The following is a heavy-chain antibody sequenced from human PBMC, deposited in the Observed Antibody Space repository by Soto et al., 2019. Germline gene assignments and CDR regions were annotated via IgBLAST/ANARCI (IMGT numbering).Heavy chain of an antibody. V-gene: IGHV1-18*01. CDR2: ISAYNGNT. D-gene: IGHD2-2*01. CDR3: ERSPPVAHAAIRVDYYYGMDV. J-gene: IGHJ6*02. Sequence: ASVKVSCKASGDTFTSYGISWVRQAPGQGLEWMGWISAYNGNTNYAQKLQGRVTMTTDTSTSTAYMELRSLRSDDTAVYYCERSPPVAHAAIRVDYYYGMDVWGQGTTVTVSS. CDR1: GDTFTSYG.